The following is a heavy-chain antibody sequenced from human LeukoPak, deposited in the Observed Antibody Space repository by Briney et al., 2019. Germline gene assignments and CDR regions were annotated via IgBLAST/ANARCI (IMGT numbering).Heavy chain of an antibody. J-gene: IGHJ6*02. CDR3: ARFGYCSSTSCPIYYGMDV. Sequence: PGESLKISCQGSGYSFTSYWIGWVRQMPGKGLEWMGIIYPGDSDTRYSPSFQGQVTISADKSISTAYLQWSSLKASDTAMYYCARFGYCSSTSCPIYYGMDVWGQGTTVTVSS. D-gene: IGHD2-2*01. V-gene: IGHV5-51*01. CDR1: GYSFTSYW. CDR2: IYPGDSDT.